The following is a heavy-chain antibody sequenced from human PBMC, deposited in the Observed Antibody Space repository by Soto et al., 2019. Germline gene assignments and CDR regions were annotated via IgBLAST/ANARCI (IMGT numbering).Heavy chain of an antibody. J-gene: IGHJ4*02. CDR1: GGSFSGYY. CDR3: ARGRAGGAAY. V-gene: IGHV4-34*01. CDR2: INPSGST. Sequence: QVQLQQWGAGLLKPSETLSLTCAVYGGSFSGYYWSWIRQPPGKGLEWIGEINPSGSTNYTPSLKSRVPISGDPRKTQFSLKLTSVTAADTAVYYCARGRAGGAAYWGPGTLVTVSS. D-gene: IGHD1-26*01.